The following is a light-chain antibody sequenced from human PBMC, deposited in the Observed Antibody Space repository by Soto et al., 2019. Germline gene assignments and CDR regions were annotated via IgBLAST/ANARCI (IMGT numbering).Light chain of an antibody. J-gene: IGLJ2*01. Sequence: QSVLTQPPSASWTPGQRVTISCSGSISNIGSNTVNWYQQLPGTAPKLLIYSNNQRPSGVPDRFSGSKSGTSASLAISGLQSEDEADYYCAAWDDSLNVHVVFGGGTKLTVL. CDR1: ISNIGSNT. CDR3: AAWDDSLNVHVV. CDR2: SNN. V-gene: IGLV1-44*01.